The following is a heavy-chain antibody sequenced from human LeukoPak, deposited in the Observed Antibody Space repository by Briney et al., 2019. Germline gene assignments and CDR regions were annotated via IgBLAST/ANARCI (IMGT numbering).Heavy chain of an antibody. D-gene: IGHD4-23*01. CDR2: IYYSGST. J-gene: IGHJ4*02. V-gene: IGHV4-59*12. Sequence: SETLSLTCTVSGGSISSYYWSWIRQPPGKGLEWIGYIYYSGSTNYNPSLKSRVTISVDTSKNQFSLKLSSVTAADTAVYYCARDNSNGGIDYRGQGTLVTVSS. CDR3: ARDNSNGGIDY. CDR1: GGSISSYY.